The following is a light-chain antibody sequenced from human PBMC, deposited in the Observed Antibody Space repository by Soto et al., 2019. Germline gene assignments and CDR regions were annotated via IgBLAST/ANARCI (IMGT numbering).Light chain of an antibody. Sequence: ETVMTQSPATLSVSPGERATLSCRASQRVSSNVAWYQQKPGQAPRLLLYGASARTTGVPARFSGSGSGTQFTLTISSLQSEDFAVYYCQQYNNWRQTFGQGTKVDIK. J-gene: IGKJ1*01. CDR2: GAS. CDR1: QRVSSN. V-gene: IGKV3-15*01. CDR3: QQYNNWRQT.